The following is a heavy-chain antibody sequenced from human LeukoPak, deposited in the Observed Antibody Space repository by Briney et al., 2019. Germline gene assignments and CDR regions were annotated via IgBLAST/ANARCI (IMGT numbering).Heavy chain of an antibody. CDR2: IIPIFGTA. V-gene: IGHV1-69*01. D-gene: IGHD3-22*01. CDR3: ARVETYYYDSSGQSWFDP. CDR1: GGTFSSYA. J-gene: IGHJ5*02. Sequence: SVKVSFKASGGTFSSYAISWVRQAPGQGLEWMGGIIPIFGTANYAQKFQGRVTITADESTSTAYMELSSLRSEDTAVYYCARVETYYYDSSGQSWFDPWGQGTLVTVSS.